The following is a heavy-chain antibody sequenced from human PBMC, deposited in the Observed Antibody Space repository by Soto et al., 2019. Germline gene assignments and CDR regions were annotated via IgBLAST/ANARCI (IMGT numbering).Heavy chain of an antibody. V-gene: IGHV3-7*01. CDR2: IKQDGSEK. D-gene: IGHD2-15*01. CDR1: GFTFSSYW. CDR3: ARVDVVVVAATPSYYYYYMDV. Sequence: GGSLRLSCAASGFTFSSYWMSWVRQAPGKGLEWVANIKQDGSEKYYVDSVKGRFTISRDNAKNSLYLQMNSLRAEDTAVYYCARVDVVVVAATPSYYYYYMDVWGKGTTVTVSS. J-gene: IGHJ6*03.